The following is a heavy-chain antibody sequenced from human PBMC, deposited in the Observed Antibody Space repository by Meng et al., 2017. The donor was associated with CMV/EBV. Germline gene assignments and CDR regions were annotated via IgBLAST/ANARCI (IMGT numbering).Heavy chain of an antibody. CDR1: GYTFTGYY. CDR2: INPNSGAT. V-gene: IGHV1-2*02. CDR3: ARVPYCSSTSCYLWFDP. Sequence: ASVKVSCKASGYTFTGYYMHWVRQAPGQGLEWMGWINPNSGATNYAQKFQGRVTMTRDTSISTAYMELSRLRSDDTAVYYCARVPYCSSTSCYLWFDPWGQGTLVTVSS. D-gene: IGHD2-2*01. J-gene: IGHJ5*02.